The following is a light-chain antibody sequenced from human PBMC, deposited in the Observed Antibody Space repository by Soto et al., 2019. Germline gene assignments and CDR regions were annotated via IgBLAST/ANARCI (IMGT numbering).Light chain of an antibody. CDR2: DNN. J-gene: IGLJ2*01. CDR3: GTWDSSLFIVV. Sequence: QSVLTQPPSVSAAPGQKVTISCSGSRSNIGNNYVSWYQHLPGTAPKLLIYDNNKRPSGIPDRFSGSKSGTTATLGITGLQTGDEADYYCGTWDSSLFIVVFGGGTKLTVL. CDR1: RSNIGNNY. V-gene: IGLV1-51*01.